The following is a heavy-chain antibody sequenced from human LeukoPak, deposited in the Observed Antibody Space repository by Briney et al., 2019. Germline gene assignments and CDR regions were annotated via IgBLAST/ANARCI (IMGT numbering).Heavy chain of an antibody. Sequence: HPGRSLRLSCAASGFTFSSYSMHWVRQAPGRGREWVSVISYEGSNKYYAAYGKGRFTISRDNSKTPLYLQMNSLRAEDTVVYYCAKGAAGFGELWGQGTLVTVSS. V-gene: IGHV3-30*18. J-gene: IGHJ4*02. CDR2: ISYEGSNK. D-gene: IGHD3-10*01. CDR1: GFTFSSYS. CDR3: AKGAAGFGEL.